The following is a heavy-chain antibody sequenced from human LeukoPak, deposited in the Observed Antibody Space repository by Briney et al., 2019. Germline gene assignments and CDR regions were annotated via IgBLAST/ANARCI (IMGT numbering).Heavy chain of an antibody. D-gene: IGHD3-10*01. J-gene: IGHJ4*02. CDR1: GFTFSSYG. V-gene: IGHV3-30*18. Sequence: GRSLRLSCAASGFTFSSYGMHWVRQAPGKGLEWVAVISYDGSNKYYADSVKGRFTISRDNSKNTLYLQMNSLRAEDTAVYYCAKDGNIGREIYYFDYWGQGTLVTVSS. CDR3: AKDGNIGREIYYFDY. CDR2: ISYDGSNK.